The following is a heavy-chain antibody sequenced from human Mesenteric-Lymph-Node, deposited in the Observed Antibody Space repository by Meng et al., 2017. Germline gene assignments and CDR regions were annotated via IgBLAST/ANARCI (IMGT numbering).Heavy chain of an antibody. V-gene: IGHV1-2*02. CDR2: INPNSGGT. Sequence: ASVKVSCKASGYTFTGYYMHWVRQAPGQGLERMGWINPNSGGTNYAQKFQGRVTMTRDTSISTAYMELSRLRSDDTAVYYCAREVVVTAPVPSAFDIWGQGTMVTVSS. J-gene: IGHJ3*02. D-gene: IGHD2-21*02. CDR1: GYTFTGYY. CDR3: AREVVVTAPVPSAFDI.